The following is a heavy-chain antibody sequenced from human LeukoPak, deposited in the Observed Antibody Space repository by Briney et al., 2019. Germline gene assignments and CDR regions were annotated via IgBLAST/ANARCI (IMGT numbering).Heavy chain of an antibody. V-gene: IGHV4-4*07. J-gene: IGHJ5*02. CDR1: GGSISSYY. D-gene: IGHD4-17*01. CDR2: IYTSGST. CDR3: ASSVSTPDDYGDYVVSGWFDP. Sequence: PSETLSLTCTVSGGSISSYYWSWIRQPAGKGLEWIGRIYTSGSTNYNPSLKSRVTMSVDTSKNQFSLKLSSVTAADTAVYYCASSVSTPDDYGDYVVSGWFDPWGQGTLVTVSS.